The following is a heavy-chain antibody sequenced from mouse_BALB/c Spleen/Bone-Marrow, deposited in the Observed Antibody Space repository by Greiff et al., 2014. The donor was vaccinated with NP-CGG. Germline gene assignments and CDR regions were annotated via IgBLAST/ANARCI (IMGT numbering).Heavy chain of an antibody. CDR3: ARWDTTAMDY. CDR2: ILPGRGST. J-gene: IGHJ4*01. D-gene: IGHD1-1*01. V-gene: IGHV1-9*01. CDR1: GYTFSSYW. Sequence: VQLQQSGAELMKPGASLKISCKATGYTFSSYWIEWVKQRPGHGLEWIGEILPGRGSTNYNEKFKGKATFTSDTSSNTAYMQLSSLTSEDSAVYYCARWDTTAMDYWGQGTSVTVSS.